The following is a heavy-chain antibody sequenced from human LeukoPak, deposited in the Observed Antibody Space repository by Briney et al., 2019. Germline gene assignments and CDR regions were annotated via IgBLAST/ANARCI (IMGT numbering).Heavy chain of an antibody. D-gene: IGHD3-10*01. Sequence: PSETLSLTCTVSGGSISSYYWSWIRQPAGKGLEWIGRIYTSGSTNYNPSLKSRVTMSVDTSKNQFSLKLSSVTAADTAVYYCARLNKNDSGSYRFGKKKRGYMDVWGKGTTVTISS. CDR3: ARLNKNDSGSYRFGKKKRGYMDV. CDR1: GGSISSYY. V-gene: IGHV4-4*07. J-gene: IGHJ6*03. CDR2: IYTSGST.